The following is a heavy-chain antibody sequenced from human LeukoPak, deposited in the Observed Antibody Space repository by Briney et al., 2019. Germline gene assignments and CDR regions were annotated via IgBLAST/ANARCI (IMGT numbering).Heavy chain of an antibody. V-gene: IGHV1-18*04. Sequence: ASVKVSCKASGFTFVNFGIRWVRQAPGQGLEWTGWISGYNGNRKIAQNFQGRVTLTTDISTGTAYMELGSLRSDDTAVYFCARVPTVFGVDPEQNHFDRWGQGTLVIVSA. CDR2: ISGYNGNR. D-gene: IGHD3-3*01. CDR3: ARVPTVFGVDPEQNHFDR. J-gene: IGHJ4*02. CDR1: GFTFVNFG.